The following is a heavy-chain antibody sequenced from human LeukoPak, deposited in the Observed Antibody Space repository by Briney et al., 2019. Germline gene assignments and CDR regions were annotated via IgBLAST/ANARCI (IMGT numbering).Heavy chain of an antibody. CDR2: ISGYNGNT. Sequence: GASVKVSCKASGYTFNSYDISWVRQAPGQGLEWMGWISGYNGNTNYAQKFQGRVTMTTDTSTSTAYMELRNLRSDDTAVYYCARGSVTVRGFDPWGQGTLVTVSS. CDR1: GYTFNSYD. V-gene: IGHV1-18*01. D-gene: IGHD4-17*01. J-gene: IGHJ5*02. CDR3: ARGSVTVRGFDP.